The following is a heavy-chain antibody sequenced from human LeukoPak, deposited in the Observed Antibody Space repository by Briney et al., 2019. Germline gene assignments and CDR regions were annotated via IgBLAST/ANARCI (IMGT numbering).Heavy chain of an antibody. CDR3: VRDEVRKDYYDSGGYPAFDF. Sequence: PGGSLRLSCAASGFTFSTYSMNWVRQAPGKGLEWVSFISTGSSTIYYADSVKGRFTISRDNAKNSLYLQMNSLRAEDTAVYYCVRDEVRKDYYDSGGYPAFDFWGQGTLVTVSS. J-gene: IGHJ4*02. D-gene: IGHD3-22*01. CDR1: GFTFSTYS. CDR2: ISTGSSTI. V-gene: IGHV3-48*01.